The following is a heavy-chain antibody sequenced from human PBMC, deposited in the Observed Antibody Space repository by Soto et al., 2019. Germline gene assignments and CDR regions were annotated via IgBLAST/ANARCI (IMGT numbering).Heavy chain of an antibody. CDR3: ARGHMITFGNMVFDY. V-gene: IGHV4-59*01. D-gene: IGHD3-16*01. Sequence: QVQLQESGPGLVKPSETLSLTCTVSGGSMSSYHWSWIRQPPGKGLEWVGYIFDSGTTNYIPSLESRVTISVDTSKNQFSLKLSSLTAADTAVYYCARGHMITFGNMVFDYWGQGTLVTVSS. J-gene: IGHJ4*02. CDR1: GGSMSSYH. CDR2: IFDSGTT.